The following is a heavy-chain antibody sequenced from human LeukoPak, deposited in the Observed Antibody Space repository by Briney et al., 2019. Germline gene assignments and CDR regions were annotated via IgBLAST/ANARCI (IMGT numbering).Heavy chain of an antibody. CDR1: GDSISSGDYF. CDR3: ARDLGDGGYDALDS. CDR2: IFHSGSA. J-gene: IGHJ4*02. D-gene: IGHD5-12*01. Sequence: SETLTLTCTVSGDSISSGDYFWNWIRQSPGKGLEWLGYIFHSGSANLNPSLRSRLTLSVDTTKNEFSLKLTSVTAADTAVYFCARDLGDGGYDALDSWGQGTLVTVSS. V-gene: IGHV4-30-4*08.